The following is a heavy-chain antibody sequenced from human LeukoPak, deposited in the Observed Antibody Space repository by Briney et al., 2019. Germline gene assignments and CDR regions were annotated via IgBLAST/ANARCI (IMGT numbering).Heavy chain of an antibody. Sequence: ASVKVSCKASGYTFTSYDINWVRQATGQGLEWMGWMNPNSGNTGYAQKFQGRVTMTRNTSISTAYMELSSLRSDDTAGYDCARGGHMWGGKNQFYGAHVYAFDIWGQGTMVTVSS. CDR2: MNPNSGNT. V-gene: IGHV1-8*01. D-gene: IGHD4-17*01. J-gene: IGHJ3*02. CDR1: GYTFTSYD. CDR3: ARGGHMWGGKNQFYGAHVYAFDI.